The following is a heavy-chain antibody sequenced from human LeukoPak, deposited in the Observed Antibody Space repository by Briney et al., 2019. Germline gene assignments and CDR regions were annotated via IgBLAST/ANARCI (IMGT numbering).Heavy chain of an antibody. V-gene: IGHV3-23*01. CDR1: GFTSSTYA. Sequence: QPGGSLRLSCAASGFTSSTYAMTWVRQAPGKGLEWVSSITGSGERTYYADSVKGRFTISIDNSKNTLYLQMNSLRAEDTAVYYCAKGRGSPPARSYFDYWGQGTLVTVSS. CDR2: ITGSGERT. J-gene: IGHJ4*02. CDR3: AKGRGSPPARSYFDY.